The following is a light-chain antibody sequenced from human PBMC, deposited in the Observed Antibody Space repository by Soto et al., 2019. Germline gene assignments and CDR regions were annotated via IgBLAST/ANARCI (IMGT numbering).Light chain of an antibody. CDR1: QSVSSN. Sequence: EIVMTQSPATLSVSPGESATLSCRASQSVSSNLAWYQQKPGQAPRLLIHGATTRATGIPATFSGSGSGTGFTLTISILQSEDFAVYDCQQYNNWPRTFGQGTKVDIK. CDR2: GAT. V-gene: IGKV3-15*01. J-gene: IGKJ1*01. CDR3: QQYNNWPRT.